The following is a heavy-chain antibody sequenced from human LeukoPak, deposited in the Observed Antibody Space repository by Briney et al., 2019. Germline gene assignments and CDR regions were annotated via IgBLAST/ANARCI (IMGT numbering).Heavy chain of an antibody. V-gene: IGHV3-33*06. D-gene: IGHD4-17*01. CDR3: AKDYYGDYVRTFDY. CDR2: IWYDGSNK. Sequence: GRSLRLSCAASGFTFSSYGMHWVRQAPGKGLEWVAVIWYDGSNKYYADSVKGRFTISRDNSKKTLYLQMNSLRAEDTAVYYCAKDYYGDYVRTFDYWGQGTLVTVSS. CDR1: GFTFSSYG. J-gene: IGHJ4*02.